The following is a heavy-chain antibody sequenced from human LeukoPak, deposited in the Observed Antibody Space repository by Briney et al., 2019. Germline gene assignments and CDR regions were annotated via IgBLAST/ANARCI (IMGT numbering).Heavy chain of an antibody. D-gene: IGHD3-10*01. V-gene: IGHV4-38-2*02. CDR3: AREVTYYYGSGRDWFDP. CDR2: IYHSGST. J-gene: IGHJ5*02. Sequence: SETLSLTCTVSGYSISSGYYWGWIRQPPGKGLEWIGSIYHSGSTYYNPSLKSRVTISVDTSKNQFSLKLSSVTAADTAVYYCAREVTYYYGSGRDWFDPWGQGTLVTVSS. CDR1: GYSISSGYY.